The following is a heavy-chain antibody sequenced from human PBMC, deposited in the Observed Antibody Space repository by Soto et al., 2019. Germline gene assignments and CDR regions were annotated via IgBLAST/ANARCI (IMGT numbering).Heavy chain of an antibody. CDR2: TYYRSKWYN. CDR3: ARDVGYAISVFDP. Sequence: PSQTLSLTCAISGDSVSSYTAVWVWLRQSPSRGLEWLGRTYYRSKWYNGYAPSVESRISVNADTSKNQFSLQLNSVTPEDTAVYYCARDVGYAISVFDPWGQGTLVTVSS. V-gene: IGHV6-1*01. D-gene: IGHD2-2*01. J-gene: IGHJ5*02. CDR1: GDSVSSYTAV.